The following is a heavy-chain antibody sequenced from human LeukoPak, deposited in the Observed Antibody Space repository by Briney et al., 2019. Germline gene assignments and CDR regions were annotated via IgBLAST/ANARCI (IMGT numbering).Heavy chain of an antibody. CDR3: ARDGEMATTTYNWFDP. CDR2: IYHSGST. J-gene: IGHJ5*02. D-gene: IGHD5-24*01. CDR1: GGSISSGGYS. Sequence: SETLSLTCAVSGGSISSGGYSWSWIRQPPGKGLEWIGYIYHSGSTYYNPSLKSRVTISVDRSKNQFSLKLSSVTAADTAVYYCARDGEMATTTYNWFDPWGQGTLVTVSS. V-gene: IGHV4-30-2*01.